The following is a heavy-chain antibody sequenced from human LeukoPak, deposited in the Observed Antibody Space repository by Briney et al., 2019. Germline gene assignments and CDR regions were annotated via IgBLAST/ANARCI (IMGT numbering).Heavy chain of an antibody. V-gene: IGHV4-59*01. Sequence: PSETLSLTCTVSGGSISSYCWSWIRQPPGKGLEWIGYIYYSGSTNYNPSLKSRVTISVDTSKNQFSLKLSSVTAADTAVYYCARALYSSGHLDYWGQGTLVTVSS. J-gene: IGHJ4*02. CDR3: ARALYSSGHLDY. CDR2: IYYSGST. CDR1: GGSISSYC. D-gene: IGHD6-19*01.